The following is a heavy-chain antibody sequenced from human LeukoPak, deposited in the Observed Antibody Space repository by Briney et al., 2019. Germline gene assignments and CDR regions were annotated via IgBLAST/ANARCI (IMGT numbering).Heavy chain of an antibody. CDR2: IYYSGST. Sequence: PSETLSLTCTVSGGSISSSSYYWGWIRQPPGKGLEWIGSIYYSGSTYYNPSLKSRVTISVDTSKNQFSLKLSSVTAADTAVYYCAREHDYGLTDYWGQGTLVTVSS. CDR3: AREHDYGLTDY. D-gene: IGHD4-17*01. V-gene: IGHV4-39*07. CDR1: GGSISSSSYY. J-gene: IGHJ4*02.